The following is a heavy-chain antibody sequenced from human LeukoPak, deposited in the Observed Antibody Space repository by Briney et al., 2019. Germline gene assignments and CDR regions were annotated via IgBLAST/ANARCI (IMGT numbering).Heavy chain of an antibody. CDR2: IYWDDDK. Sequence: SGPTLVKPTQTLTLTCTFSGFSLSTSGVGVGWIRQPPGKALEWLAVIYWDDDKRYSPSLKSRLTITKDTSENQVVLTMTSMDPVDTATYYRAHSPTLNTVYVYWGQGTLVTVSS. CDR3: AHSPTLNTVYVY. J-gene: IGHJ4*02. CDR1: GFSLSTSGVG. V-gene: IGHV2-5*02. D-gene: IGHD3-16*01.